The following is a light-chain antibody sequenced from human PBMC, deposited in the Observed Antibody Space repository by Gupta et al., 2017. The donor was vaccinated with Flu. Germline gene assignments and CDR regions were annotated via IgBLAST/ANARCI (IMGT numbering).Light chain of an antibody. Sequence: QSALTQTRSVSGSPGQSVTISCTGTSSDVGGYNYVSWYQQHPGKAPKLMIYDVSKRPSGVRDRFSGSKSDNTASLTISGLQAEDEADYYCCSYAGSYTWVFGGGTKLTVL. J-gene: IGLJ3*02. V-gene: IGLV2-11*01. CDR1: SSDVGGYNY. CDR3: CSYAGSYTWV. CDR2: DVS.